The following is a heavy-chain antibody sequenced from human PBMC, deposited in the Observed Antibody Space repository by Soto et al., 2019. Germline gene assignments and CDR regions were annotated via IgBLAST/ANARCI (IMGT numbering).Heavy chain of an antibody. Sequence: QVQLVQSGAEVKKPGASVKVSCKASGYTFSTYGISWVRQAPGQGLEWMGWISTYNGNTNYAQKLRGRVTMTTDTSTSTAYMELRSLRSDDTAVFYCASDPPNFDAFDIWGQGTMVTVSP. CDR2: ISTYNGNT. J-gene: IGHJ3*02. V-gene: IGHV1-18*01. CDR3: ASDPPNFDAFDI. CDR1: GYTFSTYG. D-gene: IGHD7-27*01.